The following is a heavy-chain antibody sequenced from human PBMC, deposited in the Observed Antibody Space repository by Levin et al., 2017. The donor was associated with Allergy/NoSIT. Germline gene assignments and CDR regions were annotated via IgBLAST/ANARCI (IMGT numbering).Heavy chain of an antibody. CDR1: GYTFTSYY. CDR3: ARKRNPSIAARGAFDI. CDR2: INPSGGST. D-gene: IGHD6-6*01. V-gene: IGHV1-46*01. Sequence: ASVKVSCKASGYTFTSYYMHWVRQAPGQGLEWMGIINPSGGSTSYAQKFQGRVTMTRDTSTSTVYMELSSLRSEDTAVYYCARKRNPSIAARGAFDIWGQGTMVTVSS. J-gene: IGHJ3*02.